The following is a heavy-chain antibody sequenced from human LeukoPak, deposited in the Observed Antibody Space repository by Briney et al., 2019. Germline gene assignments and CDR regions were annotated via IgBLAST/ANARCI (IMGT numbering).Heavy chain of an antibody. V-gene: IGHV4-39*07. J-gene: IGHJ4*02. CDR3: ASDSSGYYQFDY. Sequence: SETLSLTCTVSGGSISSSSYYWGWIRQPPGKGLEWIGSISYSGSTYYNPSLKSRVTVSVDTSKNQFSLNLSSVTAADTAVYYCASDSSGYYQFDYWGQGTLVTVSS. CDR2: ISYSGST. CDR1: GGSISSSSYY. D-gene: IGHD3-22*01.